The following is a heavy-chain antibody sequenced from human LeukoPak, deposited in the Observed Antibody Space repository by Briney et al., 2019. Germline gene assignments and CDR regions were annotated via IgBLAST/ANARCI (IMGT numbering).Heavy chain of an antibody. CDR2: ISVGGGDT. V-gene: IGHV3-23*01. CDR1: GFIFSSYV. D-gene: IGHD2-2*01. Sequence: GGSLRLSCEASGFIFSSYVMGWVRQAPGKGLEWVSSISVGGGDTFTADSVKGRFTISRDNSKNTLYLQMNSLRAEDTAVYYCAKDVSGGCSSTSCYFDYWGQGTLVTVSS. J-gene: IGHJ4*02. CDR3: AKDVSGGCSSTSCYFDY.